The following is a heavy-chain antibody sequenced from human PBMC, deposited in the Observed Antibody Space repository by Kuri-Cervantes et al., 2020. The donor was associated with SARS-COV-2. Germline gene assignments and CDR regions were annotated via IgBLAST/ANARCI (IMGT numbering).Heavy chain of an antibody. CDR1: GGSISSYY. V-gene: IGHV4-59*08. D-gene: IGHD3-3*01. CDR3: ARGYDFWSGSYGMDV. Sequence: GSLRLSCTVSGGSISSYYWSWIRQPPGKGLEWIGYIYYSGSTNYNPSLKSRVTISVDTSKNQFSLKLSSVTAADTAAYYCARGYDFWSGSYGMDVWGQGTTVTVSS. CDR2: IYYSGST. J-gene: IGHJ6*02.